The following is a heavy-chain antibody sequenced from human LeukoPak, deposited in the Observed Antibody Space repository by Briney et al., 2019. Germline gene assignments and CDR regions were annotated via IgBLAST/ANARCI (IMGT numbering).Heavy chain of an antibody. CDR1: GFTFSNSA. Sequence: PGGSLRLSCAASGFTFSNSAMTWVRQAPGKGREWGSLISGSGGNTYYADSVKGRFTLSRDNSKNSLYLQMNSLRADDTAVYYCAKVSHYDRSGYYHFDYWGQGTLVTVSS. CDR3: AKVSHYDRSGYYHFDY. J-gene: IGHJ4*02. V-gene: IGHV3-23*01. CDR2: ISGSGGNT. D-gene: IGHD3-22*01.